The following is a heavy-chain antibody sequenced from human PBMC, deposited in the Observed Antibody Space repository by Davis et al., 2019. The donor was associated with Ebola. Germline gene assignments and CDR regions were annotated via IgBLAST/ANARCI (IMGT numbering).Heavy chain of an antibody. J-gene: IGHJ4*02. CDR1: GGSISSSNYY. Sequence: SETLSLTCIVSGGSISSSNYYGGWIRQPPGKGLEWIGSIYYSGSTYYNPSLKSRVTMSVDTSKNQFSLGLSSVTAADTAVYYCAREYGGYDYHFFDYWGQGTLVTVSS. CDR3: AREYGGYDYHFFDY. D-gene: IGHD5-12*01. V-gene: IGHV4-39*01. CDR2: IYYSGST.